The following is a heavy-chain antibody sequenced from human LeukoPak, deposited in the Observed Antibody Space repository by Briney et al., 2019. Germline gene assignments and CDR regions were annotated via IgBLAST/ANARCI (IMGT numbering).Heavy chain of an antibody. CDR2: INHSGST. CDR1: GGSISSYY. D-gene: IGHD3-9*01. J-gene: IGHJ6*02. V-gene: IGHV4-34*01. CDR3: ARVGRLRYFDWLLHRYYYGMDV. Sequence: SETLSLTCTVSGGSISSYYWSWIRQPPGKGLEWIGEINHSGSTNYNPSLKSRVTISVDTSKNQFSLKLSSVTAADTAVYYCARVGRLRYFDWLLHRYYYGMDVWGQGTTVTVSS.